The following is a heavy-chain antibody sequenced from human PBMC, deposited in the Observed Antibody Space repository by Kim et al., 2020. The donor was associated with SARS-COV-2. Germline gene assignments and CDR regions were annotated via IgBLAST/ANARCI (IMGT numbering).Heavy chain of an antibody. Sequence: GGSLRLSCAASGFSFRNYGIHWVRQAPGKGLEWLAVISYDESHEYYADSVKVRFTVSRDISNNAVYLLMSSLKVEDTAVYHCARERKGGSEVVTAYMDLWGPGALVTVSS. CDR3: ARERKGGSEVVTAYMDL. V-gene: IGHV3-33*05. CDR2: ISYDESHE. J-gene: IGHJ5*02. D-gene: IGHD2-21*02. CDR1: GFSFRNYG.